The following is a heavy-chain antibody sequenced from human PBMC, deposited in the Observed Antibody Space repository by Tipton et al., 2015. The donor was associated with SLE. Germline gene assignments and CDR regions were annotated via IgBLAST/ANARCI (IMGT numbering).Heavy chain of an antibody. CDR1: GGSISCVGYY. Sequence: TLSLTCTVSGGSISCVGYYWTWIRQLPGKGLEWIGYIYYSGNTYYNPSLGSRLTISVDTSKDQFSLRLTSVTAAYTAVYYCARATDWDLSPDVWGKGTTVIVSS. V-gene: IGHV4-31*03. CDR3: ARATDWDLSPDV. CDR2: IYYSGNT. J-gene: IGHJ6*04. D-gene: IGHD1-7*01.